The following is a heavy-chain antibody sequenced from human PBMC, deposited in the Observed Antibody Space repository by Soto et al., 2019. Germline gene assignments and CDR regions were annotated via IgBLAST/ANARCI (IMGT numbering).Heavy chain of an antibody. V-gene: IGHV1-18*01. D-gene: IGHD5-12*01. J-gene: IGHJ6*02. CDR1: GYTFTSYG. Sequence: ASVKVSWKASGYTFTSYGLSWVRQAPGQGLEWMGWISAYNGNTNYAQKLQGRVTMTTDTSTSTAYMELRSLRSDDTAVYYCASYYDRRYSGYDHYYYYGMAVWGHGTTVPVS. CDR2: ISAYNGNT. CDR3: ASYYDRRYSGYDHYYYYGMAV.